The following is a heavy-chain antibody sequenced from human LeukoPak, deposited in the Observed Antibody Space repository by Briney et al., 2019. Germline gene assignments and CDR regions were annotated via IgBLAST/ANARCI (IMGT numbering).Heavy chain of an antibody. CDR1: GFTFSSYA. D-gene: IGHD1-1*01. Sequence: PGGSLRLSCAASGFTFSSYAMSWVRQAPGKGLEWVSAISGSGGSTYYADSVKGRFTISRDNSKNTLYLQMNSLRAEDTAVYYCAKATTFAGTRYYFDYWGQGTLVTVSS. J-gene: IGHJ4*02. CDR2: ISGSGGST. V-gene: IGHV3-23*01. CDR3: AKATTFAGTRYYFDY.